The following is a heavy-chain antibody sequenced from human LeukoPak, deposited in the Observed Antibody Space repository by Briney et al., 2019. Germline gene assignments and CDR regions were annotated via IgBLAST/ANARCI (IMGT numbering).Heavy chain of an antibody. V-gene: IGHV3-11*04. CDR1: GFTFSDYY. CDR2: ISSSGSTI. Sequence: PGGSLRLSCAASGFTFSDYYMSWIRQAPGKGLEWVSYISSSGSTIYYADSVKGRFTISRDNAKNSLYLQMNSLRAEDTAVYYCARHPMTTVTFFDYWGQGTLVTVSS. D-gene: IGHD4-17*01. CDR3: ARHPMTTVTFFDY. J-gene: IGHJ4*02.